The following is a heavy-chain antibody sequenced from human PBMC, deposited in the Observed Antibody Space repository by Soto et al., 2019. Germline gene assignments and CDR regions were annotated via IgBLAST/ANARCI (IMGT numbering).Heavy chain of an antibody. CDR3: ARVGGSYYRGGDFEI. CDR1: GGTFSSYA. J-gene: IGHJ3*02. V-gene: IGHV1-69*06. CDR2: IIPIFGTA. Sequence: SVKVSSKASGGTFSSYAISWVRQAPGQGLEWMGGIIPIFGTANYAQKFQGRVTIIADKSTSTAYMELSSLRSEDTAVYYCARVGGSYYRGGDFEIWGKGTMVTVSS. D-gene: IGHD1-26*01.